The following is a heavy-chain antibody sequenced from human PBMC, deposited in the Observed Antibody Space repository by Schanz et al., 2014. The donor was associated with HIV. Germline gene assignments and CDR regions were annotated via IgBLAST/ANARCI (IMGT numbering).Heavy chain of an antibody. CDR2: INSDGRFI. Sequence: EVQLVESGGGFIQPGASLRLSCVASGFTFGTKWMHWVRQVTGKGLVWVSRINSDGRFINYADSVKGRFTISRDNSKNTLYLQMNSLRDDDTAVYYCAKWGDGYCYGGSCGGMFDYWGQGTLVTVSS. V-gene: IGHV3-74*01. CDR3: AKWGDGYCYGGSCGGMFDY. D-gene: IGHD2-15*01. CDR1: GFTFGTKW. J-gene: IGHJ4*02.